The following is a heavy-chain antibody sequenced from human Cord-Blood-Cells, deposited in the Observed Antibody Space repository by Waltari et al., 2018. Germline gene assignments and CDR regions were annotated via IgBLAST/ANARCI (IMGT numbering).Heavy chain of an antibody. CDR1: GGTFSSYA. D-gene: IGHD7-27*01. CDR3: AGVGTTPRYYYYGMDV. CDR2: IIPIVGTA. V-gene: IGHV1-69*06. Sequence: QVQLVQSGAEVKKPGSSVKVPCKASGGTFSSYAISWVRQSPGQGLEWMVGIIPIVGTANYAQKFQGRVTITADKSTSTAYMELSSLRSEDTAVYYCAGVGTTPRYYYYGMDVWGQGTTVTVSS. J-gene: IGHJ6*02.